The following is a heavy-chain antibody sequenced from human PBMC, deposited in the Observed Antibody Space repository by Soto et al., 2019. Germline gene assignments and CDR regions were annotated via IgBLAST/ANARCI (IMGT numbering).Heavy chain of an antibody. Sequence: PSETLSLTCTVSGGSISSSSYYWGWIRQPPGKGLEWIGSIYYSGSTYYNPSLKSRVTISVDTSKNQFSLKLNSVTPEDTAVYYCARDSRYNWNDENYFDYWGQGTLVTAPQ. CDR2: IYYSGST. CDR3: ARDSRYNWNDENYFDY. CDR1: GGSISSSSYY. D-gene: IGHD1-20*01. V-gene: IGHV4-39*02. J-gene: IGHJ4*02.